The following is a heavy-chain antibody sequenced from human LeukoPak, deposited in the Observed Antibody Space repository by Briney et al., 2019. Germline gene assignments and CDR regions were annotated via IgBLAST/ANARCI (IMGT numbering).Heavy chain of an antibody. CDR3: AREMAAAGSYSLDAFDI. J-gene: IGHJ3*02. CDR2: IYYSGST. CDR1: GGSISSSSYY. D-gene: IGHD1-26*01. Sequence: SETLFLTCTVSGGSISSSSYYWGWICQPPGKGLEWIGSIYYSGSTYYNPSLESRVTISVDTSKNQFSLKLSSVTAADTAVYYCAREMAAAGSYSLDAFDIWGQGTMVTVSS. V-gene: IGHV4-39*07.